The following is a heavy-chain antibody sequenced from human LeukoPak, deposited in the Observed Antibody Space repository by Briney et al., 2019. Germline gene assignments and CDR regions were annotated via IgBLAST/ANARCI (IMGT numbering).Heavy chain of an antibody. D-gene: IGHD3-16*02. CDR3: ARDAYDYVWGSYHDY. J-gene: IGHJ4*02. CDR2: IKQDGSEK. V-gene: IGHV3-7*01. CDR1: GFTFSSYW. Sequence: GGSLRLSCAASGFTFSSYWMSWVRQAPGKGLEWVANIKQDGSEKYYVDSVKGRFTISRDNAKNSLYLQMNSLRAEDTAVYYCARDAYDYVWGSYHDYWGRGTLVTVSS.